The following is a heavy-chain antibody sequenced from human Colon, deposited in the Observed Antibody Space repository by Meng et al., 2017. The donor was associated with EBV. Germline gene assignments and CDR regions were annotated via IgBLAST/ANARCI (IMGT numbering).Heavy chain of an antibody. CDR2: IDDSGST. J-gene: IGHJ4*02. D-gene: IGHD1-26*01. Sequence: QVQLQESGPRLVKPSGTLSHTCGVSGVSISSNIRWTWVRQPPGKGLEWIGDIDDSGSTNYNPSLNSRISISLDKSKNHFSLKVNSVTAADTAVYYCARGKQDAWELLAYWGQGALVTVSS. CDR3: ARGKQDAWELLAY. CDR1: GVSISSNIR. V-gene: IGHV4-4*02.